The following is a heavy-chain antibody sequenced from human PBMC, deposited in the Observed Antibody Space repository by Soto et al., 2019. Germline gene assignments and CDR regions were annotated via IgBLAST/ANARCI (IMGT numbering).Heavy chain of an antibody. J-gene: IGHJ6*03. V-gene: IGHV6-1*01. CDR2: TYYRSRWYN. CDR3: AGTTSHQWYYMDV. Sequence: QVQLQESGPGLVKPSQTLSLTCAISGDSVSSNSAAWNWIRLSPSRGLEWLARTYYRSRWYNDYAVSVRSRITVNPDTSKNQFSLQLTSVTPEDTAVCYCAGTTSHQWYYMDVWGKGTTVTVSS. D-gene: IGHD1-7*01. CDR1: GDSVSSNSAA.